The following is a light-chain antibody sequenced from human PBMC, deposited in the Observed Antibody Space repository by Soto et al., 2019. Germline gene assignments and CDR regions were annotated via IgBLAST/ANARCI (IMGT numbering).Light chain of an antibody. CDR2: MAS. Sequence: DIQMTQSPSTLSASVGDRVTITCRASQSVSTWLAWYQQKPGKAPQVLISMASTLESGVPSRFSGSGSGTEVTLTGSSLQPDDFATYYCQQYNSHSPWTFGQGTKVEIK. CDR1: QSVSTW. J-gene: IGKJ1*01. V-gene: IGKV1-5*03. CDR3: QQYNSHSPWT.